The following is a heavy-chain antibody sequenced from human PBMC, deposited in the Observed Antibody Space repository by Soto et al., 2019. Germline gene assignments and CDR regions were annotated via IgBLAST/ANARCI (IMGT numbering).Heavy chain of an antibody. CDR1: GFTFSSYA. CDR3: AKAESGPTELDY. J-gene: IGHJ4*02. V-gene: IGHV3-23*01. Sequence: GGSLRLSCAASGFTFSSYAMSWVRQAPGKGLEWVSAISGSGGSTYYADSVKGRFTISRDNSKNTLNLQMNSLRAEDTAVYYCAKAESGPTELDYWGQGTLVTVSS. CDR2: ISGSGGST. D-gene: IGHD3-3*01.